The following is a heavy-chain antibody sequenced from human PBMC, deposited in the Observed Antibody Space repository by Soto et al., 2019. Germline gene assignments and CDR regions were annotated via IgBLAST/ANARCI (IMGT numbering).Heavy chain of an antibody. CDR1: GFIFSDYG. CDR2: IWYDGSRK. V-gene: IGHV3-33*06. CDR3: AKEFLDRYDSSGYLDS. J-gene: IGHJ4*02. Sequence: QVQLVESGGGVVQPGRSLRVSCAASGFIFSDYGMHWVRQAPGKGLEWVADIWYDGSRKYYADSVKGRFTIFRDNSKNTVYLQMNSLRAEDTAVYYCAKEFLDRYDSSGYLDSWGQGTLVTVSS. D-gene: IGHD3-22*01.